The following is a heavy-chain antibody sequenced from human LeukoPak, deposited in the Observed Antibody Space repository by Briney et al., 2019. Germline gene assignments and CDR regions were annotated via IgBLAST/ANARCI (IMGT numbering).Heavy chain of an antibody. CDR2: IIPIFGTA. CDR1: GGTFSSYA. V-gene: IGHV1-69*13. Sequence: SVKVSCKASGGTFSSYAISWVRQAPGQGLEWMGGIIPIFGTANYAQKFQGRVMITADESTSTAYMELSSLRSEDTAVYYCARATYYYDSSGYYQFDYWGQGTLVTVSS. J-gene: IGHJ4*02. D-gene: IGHD3-22*01. CDR3: ARATYYYDSSGYYQFDY.